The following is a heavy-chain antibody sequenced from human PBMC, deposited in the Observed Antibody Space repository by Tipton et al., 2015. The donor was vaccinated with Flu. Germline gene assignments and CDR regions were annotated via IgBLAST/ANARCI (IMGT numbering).Heavy chain of an antibody. D-gene: IGHD2-15*01. CDR2: IDPRSGGT. CDR3: VRFSGGGERAAFDV. CDR1: GYTFNRFY. V-gene: IGHV1-46*02. J-gene: IGHJ3*01. Sequence: QLVQSGAEVKKPGASVNISCKASGYTFNRFYLHWVRQAPGQGLEWLGVIDPRSGGTTYSEKLQGRGSMTTDTSTATDYMDLRSLRSEDTATYYCVRFSGGGERAAFDVWAQGTMVTVSS.